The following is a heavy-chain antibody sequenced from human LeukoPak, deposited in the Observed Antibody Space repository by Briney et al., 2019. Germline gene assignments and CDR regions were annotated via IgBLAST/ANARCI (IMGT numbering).Heavy chain of an antibody. V-gene: IGHV3-48*04. J-gene: IGHJ2*01. CDR3: ARDLGNWEKREWYFDL. CDR1: GFTFSSYS. CDR2: ISSSSSNK. Sequence: GGSLRLSCAASGFTFSSYSINWVRQAPGKGLEWVSYISSSSSNKYYADSVKGRFTISRDNAKNSLHLQMNSLRAEDTAVYYCARDLGNWEKREWYFDLWGRGTLVTVSS. D-gene: IGHD1-1*01.